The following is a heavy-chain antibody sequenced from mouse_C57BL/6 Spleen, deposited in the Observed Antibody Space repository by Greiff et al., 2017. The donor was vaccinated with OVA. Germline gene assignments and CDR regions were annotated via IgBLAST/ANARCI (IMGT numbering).Heavy chain of an antibody. CDR2: IRNKANGYTT. CDR3: ARYYYGSSYYYFDY. CDR1: GFTFTDYY. V-gene: IGHV7-3*01. Sequence: EVQLVESGGGLVQPGGSLSLSCAASGFTFTDYYMSWVRQPPGKALEWLGFIRNKANGYTTEYSASVKGRFTISRDNSQSILYLQMNALRAEDSATYYCARYYYGSSYYYFDYWGQGTTLTVSS. D-gene: IGHD1-1*01. J-gene: IGHJ2*01.